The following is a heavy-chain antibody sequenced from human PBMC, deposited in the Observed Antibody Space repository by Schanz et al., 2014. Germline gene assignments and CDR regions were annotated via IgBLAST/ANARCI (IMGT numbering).Heavy chain of an antibody. J-gene: IGHJ3*02. Sequence: QVQLLESGGGLFKPGGSLRLSCAASGFTFNDYYMNWIRQAPGKGLEWVSYISGSDNYINYADSVKGRFTISRDNAKNSLFLLMSSLRAEDAAVYYCARDISPESRGPLYYDAFDIWGQGTVVTVSS. CDR2: ISGSDNYI. V-gene: IGHV3-11*06. D-gene: IGHD2-15*01. CDR1: GFTFNDYY. CDR3: ARDISPESRGPLYYDAFDI.